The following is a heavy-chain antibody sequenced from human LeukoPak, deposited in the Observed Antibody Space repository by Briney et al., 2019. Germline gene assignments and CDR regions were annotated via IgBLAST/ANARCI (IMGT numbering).Heavy chain of an antibody. CDR1: GGTFSSYA. J-gene: IGHJ4*02. V-gene: IGHV1-69*05. CDR2: IIPIFGTA. CDR3: ASTNLYYDILTGYYTAPFDY. D-gene: IGHD3-9*01. Sequence: ASVKVSCKASGGTFSSYAISWVRQAPGQGLEWMGGIIPIFGTANYAQKFQGRVTITTDESTSTAYMELSSLRSEDAAVYYCASTNLYYDILTGYYTAPFDYWGQGTLVTVSS.